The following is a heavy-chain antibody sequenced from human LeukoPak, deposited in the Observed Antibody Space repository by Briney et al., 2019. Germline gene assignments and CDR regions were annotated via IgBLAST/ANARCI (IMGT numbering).Heavy chain of an antibody. CDR2: ISGSGYTT. D-gene: IGHD1-1*01. CDR1: GFTFSSYA. CDR3: VRRPGLERHYFDY. V-gene: IGHV3-23*01. J-gene: IGHJ4*02. Sequence: PGGSLRLSCAASGFTFSSYAMSWVRQAPGKRLQWVSTISGSGYTTYYADSVKGRFAISRDNSKNTLYLQMNSLRADDTAVYYCVRRPGLERHYFDYWGQGTLVTVSS.